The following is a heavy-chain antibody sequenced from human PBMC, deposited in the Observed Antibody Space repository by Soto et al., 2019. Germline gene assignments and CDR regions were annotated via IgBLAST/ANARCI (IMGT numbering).Heavy chain of an antibody. J-gene: IGHJ6*02. CDR1: GYTLTELS. CDR2: FDPEDGET. CDR3: ATDQRRRYYYGMDV. Sequence: GASVKVSCKVSGYTLTELSMHWVRQAPGKGLEWMGGFDPEDGETIYAQKFQGRVTMTEDTSTDTAYMELSSLRPEDTAVYYCATDQRRRYYYGMDVWGQGTTVTVS. V-gene: IGHV1-24*01.